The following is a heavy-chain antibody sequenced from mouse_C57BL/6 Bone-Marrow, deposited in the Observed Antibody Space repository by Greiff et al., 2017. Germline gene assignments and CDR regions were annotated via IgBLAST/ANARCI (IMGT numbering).Heavy chain of an antibody. CDR2: ISTYYGDA. J-gene: IGHJ3*01. Sequence: VQLQQSGPELVRPGVSVKISCKGSGYTFTDYAMHWVKQSHAKSLEWIGVISTYYGDASYNQKFKDKATMTVDKYSSTAYMELARLTSEDSAVYYCARIYGSSWGFAYWGQGTLVTVSA. CDR1: GYTFTDYA. D-gene: IGHD1-1*01. V-gene: IGHV1-67*01. CDR3: ARIYGSSWGFAY.